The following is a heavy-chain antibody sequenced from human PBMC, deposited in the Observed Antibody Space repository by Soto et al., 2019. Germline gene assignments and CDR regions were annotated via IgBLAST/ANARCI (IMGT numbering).Heavy chain of an antibody. D-gene: IGHD2-15*01. CDR2: IIPIFGTA. J-gene: IGHJ3*02. CDR3: AREGYCSGGSCYFDDAFDI. V-gene: IGHV1-69*06. Sequence: QVQLVQSGAEVKKPGSSVKVSCKASGGTFSSYAISWVRQAPGQGLEWMGGIIPIFGTANYAQKFQGRVTITADKCTSTAYMELSSLRSEDTAVYYCAREGYCSGGSCYFDDAFDIWGQGTMVTVSS. CDR1: GGTFSSYA.